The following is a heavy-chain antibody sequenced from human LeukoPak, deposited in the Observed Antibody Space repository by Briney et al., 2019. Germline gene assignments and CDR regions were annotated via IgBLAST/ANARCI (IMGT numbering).Heavy chain of an antibody. V-gene: IGHV3-30-3*01. D-gene: IGHD2-15*01. CDR1: GFTFSSYA. CDR2: ISYDGSNK. J-gene: IGHJ4*02. Sequence: PGGSLRLSCAASGFTFSSYAMHWVRQAPGKGLEWVEVISYDGSNKYYADSVKGRFTISRDNSKNTLYLQMNSLRAEDTAVYYCVRDLYVVVVAATPDYWGQGTLVTVSS. CDR3: VRDLYVVVVAATPDY.